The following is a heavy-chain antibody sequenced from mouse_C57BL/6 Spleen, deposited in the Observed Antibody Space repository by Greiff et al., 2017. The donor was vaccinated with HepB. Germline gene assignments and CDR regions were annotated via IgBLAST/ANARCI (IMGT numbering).Heavy chain of an antibody. D-gene: IGHD2-5*01. CDR3: AREGYYSNYVWFAY. CDR2: ISDGGSYT. CDR1: GFTFSSYA. Sequence: EVHLVESGGGLVKPGGSLKLSCAASGFTFSSYAMSWVRQTPEKRLEWVATISDGGSYTYYPDNVKGRFTISRDNAKNNLYLQMSHLKSEDTAMYYCAREGYYSNYVWFAYWGQGTLVTVSA. J-gene: IGHJ3*01. V-gene: IGHV5-4*01.